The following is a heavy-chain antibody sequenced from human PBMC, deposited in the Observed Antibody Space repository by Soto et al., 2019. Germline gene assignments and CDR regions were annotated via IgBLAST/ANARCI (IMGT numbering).Heavy chain of an antibody. V-gene: IGHV3-7*01. CDR1: GFTFANYC. J-gene: IGHJ3*02. CDR2: IKQDGSET. CDR3: ARESSGWYHDAFDI. D-gene: IGHD6-19*01. Sequence: GGSLRLSCVVSGFTFANYCMNWLRQVPGKGLQWVANIKQDGSETYYVDSVKGRFTISRDNAKNSLYLQIHSLRAEDTAVYYCARESSGWYHDAFDIWGQGTMVTVSS.